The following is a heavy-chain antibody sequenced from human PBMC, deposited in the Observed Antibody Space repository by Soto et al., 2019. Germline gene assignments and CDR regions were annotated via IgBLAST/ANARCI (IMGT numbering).Heavy chain of an antibody. CDR1: GYTFTSYY. J-gene: IGHJ6*02. V-gene: IGHV1-46*01. CDR2: INPGGGST. CDR3: ARDANAALTFHYYGMDV. Sequence: QVQLVQSGAEVKQPGASVKLSCRASGYTFTSYYIHWVRQAPGQGPEWMGIINPGGGSTSSAQKFQGRVTVTRDTSTSTVFLDLSTLISEDTAVYYCARDANAALTFHYYGMDVWGQGTTVTVSS.